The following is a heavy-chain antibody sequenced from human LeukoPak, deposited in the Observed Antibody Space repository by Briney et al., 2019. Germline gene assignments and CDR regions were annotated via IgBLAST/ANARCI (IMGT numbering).Heavy chain of an antibody. D-gene: IGHD3-22*01. V-gene: IGHV1-18*01. CDR3: ARVRLGYDSSGYYSFLDY. CDR2: ISAYNGNT. Sequence: GASVKVSCKASGYTFTSYGISWVRQAPGQGLEWMGWISAYNGNTNYAQKLQGRVTMTTDTSTSTAYMELRSLRSDDTAVYYCARVRLGYDSSGYYSFLDYWGQGTLVTVSS. CDR1: GYTFTSYG. J-gene: IGHJ4*02.